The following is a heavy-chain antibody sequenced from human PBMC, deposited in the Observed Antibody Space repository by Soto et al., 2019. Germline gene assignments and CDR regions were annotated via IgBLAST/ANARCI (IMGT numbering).Heavy chain of an antibody. CDR1: GFTFSSYA. CDR2: ISAGGTT. Sequence: GGSLRLSCAASGFTFSSYAMSWVRQAPGKGLDWVSAISAGGTTYFADSVKGRFTISRDNSKNTVFLQMNSLRADDTAVYYCARRNQLWPYDAFDIWGQGTMVTVSS. V-gene: IGHV3-23*01. J-gene: IGHJ3*02. D-gene: IGHD5-18*01. CDR3: ARRNQLWPYDAFDI.